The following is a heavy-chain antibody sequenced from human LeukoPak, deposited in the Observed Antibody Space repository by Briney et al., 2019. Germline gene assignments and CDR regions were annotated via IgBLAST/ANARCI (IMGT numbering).Heavy chain of an antibody. CDR3: AKDVSAYPKYFHH. CDR2: MSWSSGSI. CDR1: GFTFDNYA. J-gene: IGHJ1*01. V-gene: IGHV3-9*01. Sequence: GGSLRLSCAASGFTFDNYALLWVRQAPGKDLAWVSGMSWSSGSIGYADSVKGRFTISRDNAKSSLYLQMSSLRPEDTALYYCAKDVSAYPKYFHHWGQGTLVTVSS. D-gene: IGHD3-16*01.